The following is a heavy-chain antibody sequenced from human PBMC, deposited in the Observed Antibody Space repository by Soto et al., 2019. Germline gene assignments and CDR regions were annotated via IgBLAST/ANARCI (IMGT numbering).Heavy chain of an antibody. D-gene: IGHD6-19*01. CDR1: GGSFSGYY. Sequence: SETLSLTCAVYGGSFSGYYWSWIRQPPGKGLEWIGEINHSGSTNYNPSLKSRVTISVDTSKNQFSLKLSSVTAADTAVYYCARARRKTYSSGWYSSYYGMDVWGQGTSVTVSS. CDR3: ARARRKTYSSGWYSSYYGMDV. J-gene: IGHJ6*02. V-gene: IGHV4-34*01. CDR2: INHSGST.